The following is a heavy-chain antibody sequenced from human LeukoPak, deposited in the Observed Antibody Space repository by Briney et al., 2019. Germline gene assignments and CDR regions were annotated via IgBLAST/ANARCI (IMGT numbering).Heavy chain of an antibody. Sequence: PSETLSLTCAVYGGSFSGYYWSWIRQPPGKGLEWIGEINHSGSTDYNPSLKSRVTISGDTSKNQVSLKLSSVTAADTAVYYCARGRRFTYYYDSSGYSANYYMDVWGKGTTVTVSS. CDR1: GGSFSGYY. J-gene: IGHJ6*03. CDR3: ARGRRFTYYYDSSGYSANYYMDV. V-gene: IGHV4-34*01. D-gene: IGHD3-22*01. CDR2: INHSGST.